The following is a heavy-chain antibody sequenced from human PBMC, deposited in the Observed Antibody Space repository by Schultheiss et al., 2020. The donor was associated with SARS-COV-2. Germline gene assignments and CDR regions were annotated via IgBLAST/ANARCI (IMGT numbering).Heavy chain of an antibody. CDR2: IYDSGST. CDR1: GGSISSYY. CDR3: ARHGRYSTVEVDY. D-gene: IGHD6-13*01. J-gene: IGHJ4*02. V-gene: IGHV4-59*08. Sequence: SETLSLTCTVSGGSISSYYWSWIRQPPGRGLEWIGYIYDSGSTSYNPSLESRVTISIDTSKNQFSLKLTSVTAADTAVYYCARHGRYSTVEVDYWGQGALVTVSS.